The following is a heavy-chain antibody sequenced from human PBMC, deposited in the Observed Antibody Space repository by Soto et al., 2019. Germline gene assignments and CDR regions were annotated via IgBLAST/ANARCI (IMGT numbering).Heavy chain of an antibody. CDR2: IYYSGST. D-gene: IGHD3-22*01. CDR3: ARYYYDSRYYFDY. V-gene: IGHV4-39*01. J-gene: IGHJ4*02. CDR1: GSSISSCSYY. Sequence: SETLSLTCTVSGSSISSCSYYGGWIRQPPGKGLEWIGIIYYSGSTYYHPSLKSRVTISVDTSNNQFSLKLSSVTAADTAVYYCARYYYDSRYYFDYWGQGTLVTVSS.